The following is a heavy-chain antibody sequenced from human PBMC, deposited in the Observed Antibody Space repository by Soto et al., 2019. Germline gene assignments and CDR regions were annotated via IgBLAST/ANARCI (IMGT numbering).Heavy chain of an antibody. D-gene: IGHD3-16*01. CDR1: GGSIFSHY. Sequence: PSATLSLTCTVSGGSIFSHYWGWIRQPPGKGLEYIGYIYYSGSTNYNPSLKSRVTISVDMSKNQFSLKLTSVTAADTAVYYCARGHNLGGSTFDIWGQGTLVTVSS. J-gene: IGHJ3*02. CDR3: ARGHNLGGSTFDI. CDR2: IYYSGST. V-gene: IGHV4-59*11.